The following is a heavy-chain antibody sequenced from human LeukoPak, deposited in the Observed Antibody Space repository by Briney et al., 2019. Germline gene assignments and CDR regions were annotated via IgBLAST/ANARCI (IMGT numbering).Heavy chain of an antibody. Sequence: SETLSLTCAVYGGSFSGYYWSWIRQPPGKGLEWIGEINHSGSTNYNPSLKSRVTISVDTSKNQFSLKLSSVTAADTAVYYCARVPLWRGAFDTWGQGTMVTVSS. CDR2: INHSGST. CDR3: ARVPLWRGAFDT. V-gene: IGHV4-34*01. D-gene: IGHD2-21*01. J-gene: IGHJ3*02. CDR1: GGSFSGYY.